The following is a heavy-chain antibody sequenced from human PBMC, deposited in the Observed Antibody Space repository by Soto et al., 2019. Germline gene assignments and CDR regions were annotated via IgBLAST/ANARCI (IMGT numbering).Heavy chain of an antibody. Sequence: GGSLRLSCAASGFMFDDYGMTWVRQAPGKGLEWVSGINWNGGSIVYAGSVKGRFTISRDNAKNSLYLQMNSLRAEDTALYRCARAFCSGGSCSSFYYYYYMDVWGKGTTVTVSS. CDR3: ARAFCSGGSCSSFYYYYYMDV. D-gene: IGHD2-15*01. J-gene: IGHJ6*03. CDR1: GFMFDDYG. V-gene: IGHV3-20*01. CDR2: INWNGGSI.